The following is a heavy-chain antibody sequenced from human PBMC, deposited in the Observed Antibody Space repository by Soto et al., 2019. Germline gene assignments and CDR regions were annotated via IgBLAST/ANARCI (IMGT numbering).Heavy chain of an antibody. Sequence: QVQLVQSGAEVKKPGASVKVSCKASGYTFTSYGISWVRQAPGQGLEWMGWISAYNGNTNYAQKLQGRVTMTTDTSTSTTYMELMSLRSDDTAVYYCARDWPTIAVAGTRAFDIWGQGTMVTVSS. V-gene: IGHV1-18*01. D-gene: IGHD6-19*01. CDR3: ARDWPTIAVAGTRAFDI. J-gene: IGHJ3*02. CDR1: GYTFTSYG. CDR2: ISAYNGNT.